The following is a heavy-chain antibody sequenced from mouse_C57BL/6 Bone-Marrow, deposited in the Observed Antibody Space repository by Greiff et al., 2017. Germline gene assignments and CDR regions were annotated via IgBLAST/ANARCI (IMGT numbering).Heavy chain of an antibody. CDR2: ISDGGSYT. CDR1: GFTFSSYA. D-gene: IGHD1-1*01. Sequence: EVQGVESGGGLVKPGGSLKLSCAASGFTFSSYAMSWVRQTPEKRLEWVATISDGGSYTYYPDNVKGRFTISRDNAKNNLYLQMSHLKSEDTAMYYCARGGYYGSSAMDYWGQGTSVTVSS. J-gene: IGHJ4*01. V-gene: IGHV5-4*01. CDR3: ARGGYYGSSAMDY.